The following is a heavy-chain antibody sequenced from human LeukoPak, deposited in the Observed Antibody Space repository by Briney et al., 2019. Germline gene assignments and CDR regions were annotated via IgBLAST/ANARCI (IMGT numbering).Heavy chain of an antibody. Sequence: GGSLRLSCAASGFTFSDYYMSWIRQAPGKGLEWVSYISNSGSTIYYADSVKGRFTISRDKAKNSLYLQMNSLRAEDTAVYYCARGIAAAGTEYFQHWGQGTLVTVSS. D-gene: IGHD6-13*01. J-gene: IGHJ1*01. CDR3: ARGIAAAGTEYFQH. CDR1: GFTFSDYY. CDR2: ISNSGSTI. V-gene: IGHV3-11*01.